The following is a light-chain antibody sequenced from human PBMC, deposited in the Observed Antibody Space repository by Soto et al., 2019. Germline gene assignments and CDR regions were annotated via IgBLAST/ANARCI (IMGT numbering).Light chain of an antibody. CDR3: TSYTTTSTYV. V-gene: IGLV2-14*01. CDR1: SSDVGGYDY. CDR2: EVT. J-gene: IGLJ1*01. Sequence: SALTQPGSVSGSPGQSITISCTGTSSDVGGYDYVSWYQQYPGKAPKFMIYEVTNRPSGVSHRFSGSKSGNTASLTISGLQAEDEADYYCTSYTTTSTYVFGTGTKVTVL.